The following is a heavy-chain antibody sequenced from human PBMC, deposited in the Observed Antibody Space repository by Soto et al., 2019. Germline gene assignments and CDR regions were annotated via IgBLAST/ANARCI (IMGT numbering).Heavy chain of an antibody. V-gene: IGHV3-48*04. CDR2: ISKTSITI. CDR3: ARIGSNRYFDWFDP. CDR1: GFTFSDYG. J-gene: IGHJ5*02. Sequence: GGSLRLSCATSGFTFSDYGMNWVRQAPGRGLEWISYISKTSITIYYADSVKGRFSVSRNNGNNSMVLQMTNLRVEDSGFYYCARIGSNRYFDWFDPWGQGTLVTVSS. D-gene: IGHD3-16*02.